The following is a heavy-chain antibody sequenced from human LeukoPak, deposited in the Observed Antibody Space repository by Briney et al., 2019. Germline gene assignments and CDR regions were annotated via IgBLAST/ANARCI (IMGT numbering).Heavy chain of an antibody. CDR3: ARENGELYYYYYYMDV. V-gene: IGHV3-48*03. CDR1: GFTFSSYE. J-gene: IGHJ6*03. CDR2: ISSSGSTI. D-gene: IGHD1-7*01. Sequence: GGSLRLSCAASGFTFSSYEMNWVRQAPGKGLEWVSYISSSGSTIYYADSVKGRFTISRDNAKNSLYLQMNSLRAEDTAVYYCARENGELYYYYYYMDVWGKGTTVTISS.